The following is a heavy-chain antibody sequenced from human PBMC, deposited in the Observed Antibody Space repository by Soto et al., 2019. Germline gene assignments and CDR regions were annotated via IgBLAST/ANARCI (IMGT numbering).Heavy chain of an antibody. CDR3: ARTFPDWITYYYDSSGLDY. Sequence: ASVKVSCKASGYTFTSYGISWVRQAPGQGLEWMGWISAYNGNTNYAQKLQGRVTMTTDTSTSTAYMELRSLRSDDTAVYYCARTFPDWITYYYDSSGLDYWGQGTLVTVSS. D-gene: IGHD3-22*01. CDR2: ISAYNGNT. J-gene: IGHJ4*02. V-gene: IGHV1-18*01. CDR1: GYTFTSYG.